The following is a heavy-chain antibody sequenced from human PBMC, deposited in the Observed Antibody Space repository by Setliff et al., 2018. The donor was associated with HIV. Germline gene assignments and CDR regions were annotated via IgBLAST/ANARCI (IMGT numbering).Heavy chain of an antibody. Sequence: PGGSLRLSCAASGFTFSSYSMNWVRQAPGKGLEWVSYISSSSSTIYYADSVKGRFTISRDNAKNSLYRQMNSLIAEDTAVYYCAREFGYCSGGSCYSGFDYWGQGTLVTVSS. J-gene: IGHJ4*02. CDR1: GFTFSSYS. V-gene: IGHV3-48*01. CDR3: AREFGYCSGGSCYSGFDY. D-gene: IGHD2-15*01. CDR2: ISSSSSTI.